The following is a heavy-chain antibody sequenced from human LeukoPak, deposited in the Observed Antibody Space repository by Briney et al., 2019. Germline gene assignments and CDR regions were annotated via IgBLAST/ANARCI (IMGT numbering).Heavy chain of an antibody. Sequence: SETLSLTCTVSGYSISSNYYWGWIRQPPGKGLEWIGSIYHSGSTYYNPSLKSRVTISVDMSKNQFSLKLSSLTAADTAVYYCARVYYSNSYDYWYFDLWGRGTLVTVSS. V-gene: IGHV4-38-2*02. CDR1: GYSISSNYY. CDR3: ARVYYSNSYDYWYFDL. J-gene: IGHJ2*01. D-gene: IGHD6-13*01. CDR2: IYHSGST.